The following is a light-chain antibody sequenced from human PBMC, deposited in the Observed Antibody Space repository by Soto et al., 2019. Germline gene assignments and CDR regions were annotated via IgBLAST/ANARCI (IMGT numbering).Light chain of an antibody. Sequence: EIVLTQSPGTLSLSPGEGATLSCRASQSVTSNYLAWYQQRPGQAPRLLIYGASSRATGIPDRFSGGGSGTDFNLTISRLEPEDFAVYYCQQYGSSSPTTFGQGTRLEIE. CDR2: GAS. V-gene: IGKV3-20*01. CDR1: QSVTSNY. J-gene: IGKJ5*01. CDR3: QQYGSSSPTT.